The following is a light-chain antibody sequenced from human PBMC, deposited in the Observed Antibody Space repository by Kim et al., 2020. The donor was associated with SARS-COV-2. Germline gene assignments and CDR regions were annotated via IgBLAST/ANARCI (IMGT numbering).Light chain of an antibody. CDR2: DVI. J-gene: IGLJ3*02. CDR1: SSDVGGYNY. V-gene: IGLV2-14*03. Sequence: GQSVTISCTGTSSDVGGYNYVSWYQQHPGKAPKLMIYDVINRPSGVSNRFSGSKSGNTASLTISGLQAEDEADYYCSSYTSSSTRVFGGGTKLTVL. CDR3: SSYTSSSTRV.